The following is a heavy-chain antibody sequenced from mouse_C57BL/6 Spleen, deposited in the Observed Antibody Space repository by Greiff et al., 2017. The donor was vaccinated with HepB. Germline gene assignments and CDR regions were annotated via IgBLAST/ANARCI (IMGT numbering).Heavy chain of an antibody. D-gene: IGHD1-1*01. CDR2: ISSGGSYT. V-gene: IGHV5-6*01. CDR3: ARQGITTVVARAYFDY. CDR1: GFTFSSYG. J-gene: IGHJ2*01. Sequence: EVQLVESGGDLVKPGGSLKLSCAASGFTFSSYGMSWVRQTPDKRLEWVATISSGGSYTYYPDSVKGRFTISRDNAKNTLYLQMSSLKSEDTAMYYCARQGITTVVARAYFDYWGQGTTLTVSS.